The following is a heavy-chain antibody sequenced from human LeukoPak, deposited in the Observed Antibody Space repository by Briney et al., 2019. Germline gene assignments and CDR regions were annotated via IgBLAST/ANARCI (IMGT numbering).Heavy chain of an antibody. CDR1: GGTFSNYV. V-gene: IGHV1-69*05. J-gene: IGHJ3*02. D-gene: IGHD3-10*01. CDR2: IIPIFATA. Sequence: ASVKVSCKASGGTFSNYVINWVRQAPGQGLEWMGGIIPIFATADYAQKFQGRVTITTDESTSTAYMELSSLRSEDTAVYYCAVGVRGSGSYQIWGHAFDIWGQGTMVTVSS. CDR3: AVGVRGSGSYQIWGHAFDI.